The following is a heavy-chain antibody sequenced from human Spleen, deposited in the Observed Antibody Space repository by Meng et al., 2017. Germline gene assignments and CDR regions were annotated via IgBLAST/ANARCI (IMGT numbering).Heavy chain of an antibody. CDR1: GGSISSGGYS. D-gene: IGHD2-8*01. V-gene: IGHV4-30-2*01. J-gene: IGHJ4*02. Sequence: QPQLQESGPGLVMPSQTLSLTCTVFGGSISSGGYSWSWIRQPPGKGLEWIGYIYHSGSTYYNPSLKSRVTISVDRSKNQFSLKLSSVTAADTAVYYCARVSANGVFAEGGFDYWGQGTLVTVSS. CDR2: IYHSGST. CDR3: ARVSANGVFAEGGFDY.